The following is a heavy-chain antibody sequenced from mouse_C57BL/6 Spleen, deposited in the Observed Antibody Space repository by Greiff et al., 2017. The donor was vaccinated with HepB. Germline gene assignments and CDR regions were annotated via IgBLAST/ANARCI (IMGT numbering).Heavy chain of an antibody. CDR1: GFTFSDYG. CDR3: ARSLYYGSSYEAWFAY. J-gene: IGHJ3*01. D-gene: IGHD1-1*01. V-gene: IGHV5-17*01. CDR2: ISSGSSTI. Sequence: EVKLMESGGGLVKPGGSLKLSCAASGFTFSDYGMHWVRQAPEKGLEWVAYISSGSSTIYYADTVKGRFTISRDNAKNTLFLQMTSLRSEDTAMYYCARSLYYGSSYEAWFAYWGQGTLVTVSA.